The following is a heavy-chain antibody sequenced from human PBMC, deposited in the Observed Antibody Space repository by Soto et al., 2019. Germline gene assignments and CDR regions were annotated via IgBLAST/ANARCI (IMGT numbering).Heavy chain of an antibody. CDR2: MSPDSGDT. V-gene: IGHV1-8*01. D-gene: IGHD1-26*01. Sequence: SVKVTCKASGYSLPFTNYDIVWVRPTTGQGLEWVGRMSPDSGDTAYAEKFRGRVTVTGDTSISTVYMELRGLTSEDTAVYYCAKSTWDDLPPSFWGQGTPVTVSS. CDR1: GYSLPFTNYD. CDR3: AKSTWDDLPPSF. J-gene: IGHJ4*02.